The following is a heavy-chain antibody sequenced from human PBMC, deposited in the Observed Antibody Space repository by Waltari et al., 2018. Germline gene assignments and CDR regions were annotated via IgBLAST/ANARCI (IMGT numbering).Heavy chain of an antibody. CDR2: IYTSGRT. V-gene: IGHV4-4*07. J-gene: IGHJ5*02. CDR3: ARDRDIVVDGGDWFDP. CDR1: GGSISSYY. D-gene: IGHD2-21*01. Sequence: QVQLQESGPGLVKPSETLSLTCTVSGGSISSYYWSWIRQPAGKGLEWSGRIYTSGRTNYTPSLKSRVTMSVDTSKNQFSLKLSSVTAADTAVYYCARDRDIVVDGGDWFDPWGQGTLVTVSS.